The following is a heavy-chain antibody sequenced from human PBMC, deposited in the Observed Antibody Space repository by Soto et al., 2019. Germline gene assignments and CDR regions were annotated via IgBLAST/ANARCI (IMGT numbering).Heavy chain of an antibody. Sequence: PGGSLRLSCATSGFTFSSYAMTWVRQAPGKGQEWVAVISYDGSNKYYADSVKGRFTISRDNSKNTLYLQMNSLRAEVTAVYYCAKDINGGRQQLVPAWFDPWGQGT. CDR1: GFTFSSYA. CDR2: ISYDGSNK. D-gene: IGHD6-13*01. V-gene: IGHV3-30*18. J-gene: IGHJ5*02. CDR3: AKDINGGRQQLVPAWFDP.